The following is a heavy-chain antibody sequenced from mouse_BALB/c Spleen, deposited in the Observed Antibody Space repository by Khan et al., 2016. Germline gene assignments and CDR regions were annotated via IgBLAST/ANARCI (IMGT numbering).Heavy chain of an antibody. Sequence: QIQLVQSGPELKKPGETVKISCKASGYTFTNFGMNWVKQAPGKGLEWMGWINTYTGDPTYADDFKGRFAFSLEASAGTAYLQINNLKNEDTTTYFCARRSTMIYYEAMDYWGQGTSVTVSS. CDR2: INTYTGDP. CDR3: ARRSTMIYYEAMDY. V-gene: IGHV9-3-1*01. J-gene: IGHJ4*01. D-gene: IGHD2-4*01. CDR1: GYTFTNFG.